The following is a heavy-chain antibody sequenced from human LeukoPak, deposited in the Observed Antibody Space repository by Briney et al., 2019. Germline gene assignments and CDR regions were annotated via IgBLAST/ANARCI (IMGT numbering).Heavy chain of an antibody. D-gene: IGHD3-3*01. J-gene: IGHJ6*02. Sequence: GGSLRLSCAAPGFTFSSYWMHWVRQAPGKGLVWVSRINSDGSSTSYADSVKGRFTISRDNAKNTLYLQMNSLRAEDTAVYYCAREEVITIFGVEFYYGMDVWGQGTTVTVSS. CDR1: GFTFSSYW. CDR2: INSDGSST. CDR3: AREEVITIFGVEFYYGMDV. V-gene: IGHV3-74*01.